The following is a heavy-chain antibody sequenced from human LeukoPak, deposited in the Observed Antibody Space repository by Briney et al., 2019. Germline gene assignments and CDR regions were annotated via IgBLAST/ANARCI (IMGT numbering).Heavy chain of an antibody. V-gene: IGHV5-51*01. CDR3: ARPGTGTIWSGYYTHFDY. D-gene: IGHD3-3*01. J-gene: IGHJ4*02. CDR2: IYPGDSDT. CDR1: GYSFTSYW. Sequence: GESLKISCKGSGYSFTSYWIGWVRQMPGKGLEWMGIIYPGDSDTRYSPSFQGQVTISADKSISTAYLQWSSLKASDTAMYYCARPGTGTIWSGYYTHFDYWGQGTLVTVSS.